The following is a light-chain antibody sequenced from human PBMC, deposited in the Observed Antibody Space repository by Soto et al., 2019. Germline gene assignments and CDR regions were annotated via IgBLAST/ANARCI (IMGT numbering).Light chain of an antibody. CDR1: SSDVGGYNY. J-gene: IGLJ3*02. CDR2: EVS. CDR3: TSYAGDTSLGV. V-gene: IGLV2-8*01. Sequence: QSALTQPPSASGSPGQSVTISCTGTSSDVGGYNYVSWYQQHPGKATKLMIYEVSKRHSGVPDRFSGSKSGNTASLTVSGLQAEDEADYYCTSYAGDTSLGVLGGGTKLTVL.